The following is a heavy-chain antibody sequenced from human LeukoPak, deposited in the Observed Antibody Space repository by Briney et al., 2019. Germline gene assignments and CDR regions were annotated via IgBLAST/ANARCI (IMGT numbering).Heavy chain of an antibody. D-gene: IGHD3-22*01. CDR1: GFTFSSNW. CDR3: ARIRSGYYPDY. V-gene: IGHV3-74*01. J-gene: IGHJ4*02. Sequence: PGVSLRLSCAASGFTFSSNWMHWARQAPGKGLVWVSRINSDGSSTSYADSVKGRFTISRDNAKNTLYLQMNSLRAEDTAVYYCARIRSGYYPDYWGQGTLVTVSS. CDR2: INSDGSST.